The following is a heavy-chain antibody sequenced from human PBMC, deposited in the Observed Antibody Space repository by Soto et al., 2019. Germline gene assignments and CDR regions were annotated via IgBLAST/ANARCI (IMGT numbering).Heavy chain of an antibody. Sequence: QVRLVQSGAEVKKPGSSVKVSCKASGGSFSNHAVNWVRQAPGQGPEWMGVIILPFGTPNYAQRFQGRVTITADESMTTAYMELNGLKSEDTAVYYCARGPDDAVYIDYWGQGSLVTVSS. V-gene: IGHV1-69*13. D-gene: IGHD1-1*01. CDR2: IILPFGTP. CDR1: GGSFSNHA. J-gene: IGHJ4*02. CDR3: ARGPDDAVYIDY.